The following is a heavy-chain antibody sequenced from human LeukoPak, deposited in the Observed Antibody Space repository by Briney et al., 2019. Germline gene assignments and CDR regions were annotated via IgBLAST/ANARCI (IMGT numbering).Heavy chain of an antibody. CDR3: AKDLLGQWGITGTTVSGLD. CDR2: ISGSGGST. CDR1: GFTFSSYA. Sequence: SGGSLRLSCAASGFTFSSYAMSWVSQAPGKGLEWVSAISGSGGSTYYADSVKGRFTISRDNSKNTVYLQMNSLRAEDTAVYYCAKDLLGQWGITGTTVSGLDWGQGTLVTVSS. V-gene: IGHV3-23*01. J-gene: IGHJ4*02. D-gene: IGHD1-7*01.